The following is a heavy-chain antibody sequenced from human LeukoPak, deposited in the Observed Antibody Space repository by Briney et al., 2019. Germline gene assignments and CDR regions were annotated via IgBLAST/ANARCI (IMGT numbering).Heavy chain of an antibody. V-gene: IGHV4-34*01. D-gene: IGHD2-21*02. J-gene: IGHJ4*02. CDR3: ARGVTAIRYSDY. CDR1: GGSFSGYY. Sequence: SETLSLTCAVYGGSFSGYYWSWIRQPPGKGLEWIGEINHSGSTNYNPSLKSRVTISVDTSKNQFSLKLSSVTAADTAVYYCARGVTAIRYSDYWGQGTLVTVSS. CDR2: INHSGST.